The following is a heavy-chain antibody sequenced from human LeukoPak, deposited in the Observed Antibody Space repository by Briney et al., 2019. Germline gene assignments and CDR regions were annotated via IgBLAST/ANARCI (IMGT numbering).Heavy chain of an antibody. D-gene: IGHD2/OR15-2a*01. Sequence: GGSLRLSCAASGFTIGPYAMYWVRKGPGRGLEWVSVIKADGSGTFYADSVRGRFTTSRDNSKNSLYLQMNSLTSEDTALYYCATWAFYHNLDVWGQGTTVIVSS. J-gene: IGHJ6*02. CDR1: GFTIGPYA. CDR3: ATWAFYHNLDV. V-gene: IGHV3-43*02. CDR2: IKADGSGT.